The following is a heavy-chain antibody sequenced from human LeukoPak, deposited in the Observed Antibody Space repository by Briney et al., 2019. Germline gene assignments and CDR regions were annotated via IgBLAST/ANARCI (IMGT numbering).Heavy chain of an antibody. CDR3: VRDQGGAVSY. CDR2: ISSLSTTI. Sequence: GESLRLSCAASGFDFRSYSMNWVRQAPGGGVEWVSYISSLSTTIYYADSVKGRFILSRDNAQKSLFLQVNSLRAEDTAVYYCVRDQGGAVSYWGQGTLITVSS. J-gene: IGHJ4*02. CDR1: GFDFRSYS. V-gene: IGHV3-48*01. D-gene: IGHD3-16*01.